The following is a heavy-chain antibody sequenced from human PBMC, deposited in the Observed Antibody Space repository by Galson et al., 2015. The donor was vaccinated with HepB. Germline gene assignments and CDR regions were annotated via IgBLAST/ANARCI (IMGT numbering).Heavy chain of an antibody. CDR3: TRPGYGSSWFLDYAHGVDV. Sequence: CAASGFTFSGSGIHWVRQAPGKGLEWVGRIRNGANYYATAYAPSVRGRSTVSRDDLKSTAYLQMNSLTPEDTAVYYCTRPGYGSSWFLDYAHGVDVWGQGTTVIVS. CDR1: GFTFSGSG. V-gene: IGHV3-73*01. CDR2: IRNGANYYAT. D-gene: IGHD3/OR15-3a*01. J-gene: IGHJ6*02.